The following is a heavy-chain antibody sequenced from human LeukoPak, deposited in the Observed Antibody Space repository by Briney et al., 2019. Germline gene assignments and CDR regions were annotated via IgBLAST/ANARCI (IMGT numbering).Heavy chain of an antibody. J-gene: IGHJ2*01. CDR2: INPNSGGT. D-gene: IGHD4-17*01. CDR1: GYTFTGYY. V-gene: IGHV1-2*02. Sequence: ASVKVSCKASGYTFTGYYMHWVRPAPGQGLEWMGWINPNSGGTNYAQKFQGRVTMTRDTSISTAYTELSRLRSDDTAVYYCARRGASDYGDYDWYSDLWGRGTLVTVSS. CDR3: ARRGASDYGDYDWYSDL.